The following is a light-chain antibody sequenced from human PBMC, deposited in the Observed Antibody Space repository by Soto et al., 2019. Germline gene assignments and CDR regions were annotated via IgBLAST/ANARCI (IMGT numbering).Light chain of an antibody. CDR3: QKYGSSPPIT. CDR2: GAS. J-gene: IGKJ5*01. CDR1: QSVSSSY. Sequence: EIVLTQSPGTLSLSPGKRATLSCRASQSVSSSYLAWYQQKPGQAPRFLIYGASSRATGIPDRFSGSGSGTDFTHSISRLEPEEFAVYYCQKYGSSPPITFGQGTRLEIK. V-gene: IGKV3-20*01.